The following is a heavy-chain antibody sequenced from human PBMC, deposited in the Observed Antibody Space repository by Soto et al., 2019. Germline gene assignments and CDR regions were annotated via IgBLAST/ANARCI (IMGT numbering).Heavy chain of an antibody. V-gene: IGHV1-3*01. CDR3: ARYSYYYDSSGYYYSGSFDY. D-gene: IGHD3-22*01. CDR2: INAGNGNT. Sequence: ASVKVSCKASGYTFTSYAMHWVRQAPGQRLEWMGWINAGNGNTKYSQKFQGRVTITRDTSASTAYMELSSLRSEDTAVYYCARYSYYYDSSGYYYSGSFDYWGQGTLVTVPS. J-gene: IGHJ4*02. CDR1: GYTFTSYA.